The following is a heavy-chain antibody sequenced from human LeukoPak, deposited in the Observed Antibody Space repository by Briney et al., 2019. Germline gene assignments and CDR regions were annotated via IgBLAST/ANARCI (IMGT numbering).Heavy chain of an antibody. CDR1: GFTFSNYA. CDR3: AKGASSSFIKWFDP. Sequence: GGSLRLSCAASGFTFSNYAMSWVRQAPGKGLEWVSVISGSGDSTYQADSAKGRFTISRDNSKNMLYLQMNSLSAEDTAVYYCAKGASSSFIKWFDPWGQGTLVTVSS. V-gene: IGHV3-23*01. J-gene: IGHJ5*02. CDR2: ISGSGDST. D-gene: IGHD6-13*01.